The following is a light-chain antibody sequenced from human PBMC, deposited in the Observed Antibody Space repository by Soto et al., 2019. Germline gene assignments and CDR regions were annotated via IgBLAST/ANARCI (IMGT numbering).Light chain of an antibody. CDR3: CSYAGSNTFV. V-gene: IGLV2-23*01. Sequence: SALTQPASVSGSPGQSITISCTGTSSDVGNYNLVSWYQQHPAKAPKLMTYEDSKRPSGVSNRFSGSKSGNTASLTISGLQAEDEADYYCCSYAGSNTFVFGTGTKLTVL. CDR1: SSDVGNYNL. CDR2: EDS. J-gene: IGLJ1*01.